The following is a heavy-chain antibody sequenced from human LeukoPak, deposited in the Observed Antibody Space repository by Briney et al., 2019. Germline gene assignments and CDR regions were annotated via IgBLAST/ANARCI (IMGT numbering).Heavy chain of an antibody. V-gene: IGHV4-34*01. CDR1: GGSFSGYY. CDR3: WARGIVVVTAITPYYFDY. J-gene: IGHJ4*02. D-gene: IGHD2-21*02. CDR2: TNHSGST. Sequence: SETLSLTCAVYGGSFSGYYWSWIRQPPGKGLEWIGETNHSGSTNYNPSLKSRVTISVDTSKNQFSLKLSSVTAADTAVYYCWARGIVVVTAITPYYFDYWGQGTLVTVSS.